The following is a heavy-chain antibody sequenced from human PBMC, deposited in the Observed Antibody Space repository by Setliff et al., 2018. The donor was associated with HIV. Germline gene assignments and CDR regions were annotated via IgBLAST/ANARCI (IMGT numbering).Heavy chain of an antibody. CDR3: ASTTRLDYFDY. D-gene: IGHD3-9*01. CDR1: GGSFSAYS. V-gene: IGHV4-34*01. J-gene: IGHJ4*02. CDR2: INHSGGT. Sequence: PSETLSLTCAVFGGSFSAYSWNWIRQPPGKGLEWIGEINHSGGTNFNPSLKSRVTISIDTSKNQFSLKLSSVTAADTAVYYCASTTRLDYFDYWGQGTLVTVSS.